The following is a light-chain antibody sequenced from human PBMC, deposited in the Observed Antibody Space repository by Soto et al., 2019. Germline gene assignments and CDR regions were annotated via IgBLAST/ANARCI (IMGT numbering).Light chain of an antibody. CDR1: QSVFYSSNNKNY. CDR3: QQYYTTPWT. J-gene: IGKJ1*01. CDR2: WAS. V-gene: IGKV4-1*01. Sequence: DLVMTQSPDSLAVSLGERATINCKSSQSVFYSSNNKNYLAWYQQKPGQPPKLLIYWASTRQSGVPDRFGGSGSGTDFTLIISSLQTEDVAVYYCQQYYTTPWTFGQGTKVEIK.